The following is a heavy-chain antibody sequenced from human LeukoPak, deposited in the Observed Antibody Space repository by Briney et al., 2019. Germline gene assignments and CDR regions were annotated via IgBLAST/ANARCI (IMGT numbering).Heavy chain of an antibody. CDR3: AKDIYSSNWYYFDS. CDR1: GFTFSSCA. CDR2: ISWNSGSI. V-gene: IGHV3-9*01. D-gene: IGHD6-13*01. J-gene: IGHJ4*02. Sequence: PGGSLRLSCAASGFTFSSCAMSWVRQAPGKGLEWVSGISWNSGSIGYADSVRGRFTISRDNAKNSLYLQMNSLRPEDTALYYCAKDIYSSNWYYFDSWGQGTLVTVSS.